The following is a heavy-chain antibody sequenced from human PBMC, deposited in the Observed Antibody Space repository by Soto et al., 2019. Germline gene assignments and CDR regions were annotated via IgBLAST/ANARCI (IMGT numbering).Heavy chain of an antibody. Sequence: ASVKVSCKASGYTFTSYGISWVRQAPGQGLEWMGWISAYNGNTNYAQKLQGRVTMTTDTSTSTAYMELRSLRSDDTAVYYCARDPVYYYDSSGYYTFDDWGQRTLVTVSS. D-gene: IGHD3-22*01. J-gene: IGHJ4*02. CDR2: ISAYNGNT. V-gene: IGHV1-18*01. CDR3: ARDPVYYYDSSGYYTFDD. CDR1: GYTFTSYG.